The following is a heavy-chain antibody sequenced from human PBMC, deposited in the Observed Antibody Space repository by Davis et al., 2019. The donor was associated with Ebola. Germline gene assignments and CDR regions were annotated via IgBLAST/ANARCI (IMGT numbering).Heavy chain of an antibody. D-gene: IGHD2-15*01. Sequence: SETLSLTCTVSGASISSYYWSWIRQPPGKGLEWIGFIYYSGTTKYNPSLKSRVTISVDTSKNQFSLRLSSVTAADTAVYYCARTDRVCSGGTCYSGNDFDYWGQGTLVTVSS. CDR3: ARTDRVCSGGTCYSGNDFDY. CDR1: GASISSYY. CDR2: IYYSGTT. J-gene: IGHJ4*02. V-gene: IGHV4-59*08.